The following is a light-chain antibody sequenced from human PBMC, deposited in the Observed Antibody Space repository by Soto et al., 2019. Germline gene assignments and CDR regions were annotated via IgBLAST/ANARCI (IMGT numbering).Light chain of an antibody. CDR1: QSVSGNN. V-gene: IGKV3-20*01. Sequence: EIVLTQSPGTLSLSPGERATLSCRAGQSVSGNNLAWYQQKPGRPPRLLIYGESSRASGVPDRFSGSGSGTNFTLTINRLEPEDFAVYYCRQCDGTSWTFGQGTKVDI. J-gene: IGKJ1*01. CDR2: GES. CDR3: RQCDGTSWT.